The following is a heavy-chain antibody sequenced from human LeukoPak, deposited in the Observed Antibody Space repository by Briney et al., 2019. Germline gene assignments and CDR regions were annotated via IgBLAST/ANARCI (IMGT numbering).Heavy chain of an antibody. V-gene: IGHV4-39*07. D-gene: IGHD6-13*01. J-gene: IGHJ4*02. CDR3: AGYRFYYFDY. CDR1: GGSISSSSYY. CDR2: IYYSGST. Sequence: SETLSLTCTVSGGSISSSSYYWSWIRQPPGKGLEWIGSIYYSGSTYYNPSLKSRVTISVDTSKNQFSLKLSSVTAADTAVYYCAGYRFYYFDYWGQGTLVTVSS.